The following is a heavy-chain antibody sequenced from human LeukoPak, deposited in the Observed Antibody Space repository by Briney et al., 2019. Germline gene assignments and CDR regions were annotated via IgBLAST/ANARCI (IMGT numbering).Heavy chain of an antibody. D-gene: IGHD3-22*01. CDR1: GGSISSYY. Sequence: SETLSLTCTVSGGSISSYYWSWIPQPPGKGLEWIGYIYYSGSTNYNPSLKSRVTISVDTSKNQFSLKLSSVTAADTAVYYCARAVTYYYDSSGYYSFDYWGQGTLVTVSS. V-gene: IGHV4-59*08. CDR2: IYYSGST. J-gene: IGHJ4*02. CDR3: ARAVTYYYDSSGYYSFDY.